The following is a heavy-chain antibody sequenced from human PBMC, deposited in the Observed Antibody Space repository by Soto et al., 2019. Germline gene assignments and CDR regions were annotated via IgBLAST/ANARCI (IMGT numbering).Heavy chain of an antibody. CDR1: GGKISSYY. Sequence: SETMSVTSTVAGGKISSYYGSWIRKPPGKGLEWIGYIYYSGSTNYNPSLKSRVTISVDTSKNQFSLKLSSVTAADTAVYYCASSKDRGVIIHLPFDYWGQGTLVTVSS. J-gene: IGHJ4*02. V-gene: IGHV4-59*01. CDR3: ASSKDRGVIIHLPFDY. CDR2: IYYSGST. D-gene: IGHD3-10*01.